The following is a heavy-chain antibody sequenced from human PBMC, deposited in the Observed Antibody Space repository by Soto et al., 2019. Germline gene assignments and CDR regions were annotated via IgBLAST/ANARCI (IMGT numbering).Heavy chain of an antibody. CDR1: GYTFTGYY. J-gene: IGHJ5*02. Sequence: ASVKVSCKASGYTFTGYYMHWVRQAPGQGLEWMGWINPNSGGTNYAQKFQGRVIMTRDTSISTVYMELSRLRSDDTAVYYCARGAYDSSGYYVYRHGFDPCGQGTLVTGSS. CDR2: INPNSGGT. V-gene: IGHV1-2*02. CDR3: ARGAYDSSGYYVYRHGFDP. D-gene: IGHD3-22*01.